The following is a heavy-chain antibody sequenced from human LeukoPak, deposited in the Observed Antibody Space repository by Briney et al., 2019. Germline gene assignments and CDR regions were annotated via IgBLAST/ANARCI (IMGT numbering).Heavy chain of an antibody. Sequence: GGSLRLSCAAPGFTFSTYWVNWVRQAPGKGLEWVANIKQDGTEKYYVDSVKGRFTISRDNANNSLYLQMNSLRAEDTAVYYCARGYYPPEYWGPGTLVTVSS. D-gene: IGHD1-26*01. V-gene: IGHV3-7*05. CDR2: IKQDGTEK. CDR3: ARGYYPPEY. CDR1: GFTFSTYW. J-gene: IGHJ4*02.